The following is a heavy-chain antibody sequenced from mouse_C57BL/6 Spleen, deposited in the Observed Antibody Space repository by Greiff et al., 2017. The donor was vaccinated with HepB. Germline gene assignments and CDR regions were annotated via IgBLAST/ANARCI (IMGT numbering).Heavy chain of an antibody. V-gene: IGHV1-82*01. D-gene: IGHD2-4*01. CDR2: IYPGDGDT. CDR1: GYAFSSSW. J-gene: IGHJ3*01. CDR3: ATGDYRGFAY. Sequence: VQLQQSGPELVKPGASVKISCKASGYAFSSSWMNWVKQRPGKGLEWIGRIYPGDGDTNYNGKFKGKATLTADKSSSTAYMQLSSLTSEDSAVYFCATGDYRGFAYWGQGTLVTVSA.